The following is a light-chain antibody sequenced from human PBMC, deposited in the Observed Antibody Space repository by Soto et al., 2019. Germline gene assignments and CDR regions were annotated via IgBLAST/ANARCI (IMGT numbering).Light chain of an antibody. V-gene: IGKV3-20*01. J-gene: IGKJ5*01. CDR2: GAS. CDR3: QQYGSSLPIT. Sequence: EIVMTQSPATLSVSPGERATLSCRASQSVSSNLLAWYQQKPGQAPSLLIFGASSRATGIPDRFSGSGSGTDFTLTISGLEPEDFAVYYCQQYGSSLPITFGQGTRLEIK. CDR1: QSVSSNL.